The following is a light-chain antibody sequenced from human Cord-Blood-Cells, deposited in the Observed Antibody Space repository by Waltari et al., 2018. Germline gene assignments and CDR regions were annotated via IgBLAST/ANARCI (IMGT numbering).Light chain of an antibody. CDR2: RES. CDR3: QVWDSSTYV. CDR1: NIGRRT. J-gene: IGLJ1*01. Sequence: SYELTQPLSLSVALGQTARITCWGNNIGRRTVHWYQQKPGEGPALVIYRESNRHSGIPERFAGSNPGNTATLTIRRAQAGDEADYYCQVWDSSTYVFGTGTKVTVL. V-gene: IGLV3-9*01.